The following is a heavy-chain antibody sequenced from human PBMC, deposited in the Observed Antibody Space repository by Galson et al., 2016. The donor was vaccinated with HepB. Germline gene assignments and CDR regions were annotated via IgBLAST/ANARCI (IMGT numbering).Heavy chain of an antibody. Sequence: SLRLSCAASGFTFSDFSMNWVRQAPGKGLEWVSSISSGSRDIYYADSVKGRFNISRDNAKNSLYLQMNSLRAEDTAVYYCARDRSNYDFWSGYMPDYYFDYWGQGTLVTVSS. D-gene: IGHD3-3*01. CDR3: ARDRSNYDFWSGYMPDYYFDY. J-gene: IGHJ4*02. CDR2: ISSGSRDI. V-gene: IGHV3-21*01. CDR1: GFTFSDFS.